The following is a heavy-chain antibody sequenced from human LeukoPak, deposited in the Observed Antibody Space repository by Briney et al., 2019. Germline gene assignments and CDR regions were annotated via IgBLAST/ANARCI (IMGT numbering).Heavy chain of an antibody. D-gene: IGHD3-22*01. Sequence: SETLSLTCTVSGYSISSGYYWGWIRQPPGKGLEWIGSIYHSGRTFYNPSLKSRVTMSVDTSKNQFSLKLSSVTAADTAVYFCARDRYYYDSSGYYVLDYWGQGTLVTVSS. CDR2: IYHSGRT. CDR3: ARDRYYYDSSGYYVLDY. J-gene: IGHJ4*02. V-gene: IGHV4-38-2*02. CDR1: GYSISSGYY.